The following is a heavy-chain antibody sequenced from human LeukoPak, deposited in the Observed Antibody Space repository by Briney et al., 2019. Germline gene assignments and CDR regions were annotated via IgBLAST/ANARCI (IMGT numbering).Heavy chain of an antibody. V-gene: IGHV4-39*01. CDR3: AGSIAVAGTGAFDI. Sequence: SETLSLTCTVSGGSISSSSYYWGWIRQPPGKGLEWIGSIYYSGSTYYNLSLKSRVTISVDTSKNQFSLKLSSVTAADTAVYYCAGSIAVAGTGAFDIWGQGTMVTVSS. CDR1: GGSISSSSYY. J-gene: IGHJ3*02. D-gene: IGHD6-19*01. CDR2: IYYSGST.